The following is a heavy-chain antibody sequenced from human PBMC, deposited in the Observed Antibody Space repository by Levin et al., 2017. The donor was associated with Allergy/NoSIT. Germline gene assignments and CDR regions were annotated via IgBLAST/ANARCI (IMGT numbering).Heavy chain of an antibody. D-gene: IGHD6-19*01. V-gene: IGHV1-69*13. CDR3: ARGHGQWLAPHYFDY. CDR1: GGTFSSYA. Sequence: SVKVSCKASGGTFSSYAISWVRQAPGQGLEWMGGIIPIFGTANYAQKFQGRVTITADESTSTAYMELSSLRSEDTAVYYCARGHGQWLAPHYFDYWGQGTLVTVSS. CDR2: IIPIFGTA. J-gene: IGHJ4*02.